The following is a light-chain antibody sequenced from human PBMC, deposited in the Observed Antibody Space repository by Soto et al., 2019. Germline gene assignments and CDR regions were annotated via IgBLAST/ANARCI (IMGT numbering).Light chain of an antibody. CDR3: FSYSCRATWV. V-gene: IGLV2-11*01. J-gene: IGLJ3*02. Sequence: QSALIQPPSVSGSPGQSVTISCTGTSSDVGSYDYVSWYQQHPGTVPKPMIYNVNTQPSGVPDRFSGSKSGNTASMTISGLQAEDEAEYYCFSYSCRATWVFGGGPELPVL. CDR2: NVN. CDR1: SSDVGSYDY.